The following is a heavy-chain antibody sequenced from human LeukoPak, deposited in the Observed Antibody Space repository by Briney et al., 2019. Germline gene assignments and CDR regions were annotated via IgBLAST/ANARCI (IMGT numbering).Heavy chain of an antibody. D-gene: IGHD3-22*01. CDR3: AREGLDESRQIYYYGMDV. J-gene: IGHJ6*02. CDR2: IVPFLPTA. Sequence: ASVKVSCKASGGTFSSRYGISWVRQAPGQGLEWMGRIVPFLPTAYYEQKFPGGVMMTADKPTDTVYMELSNLRSEDTAVYYCAREGLDESRQIYYYGMDVWGQGTTVTVSS. CDR1: GGTFSSRYG. V-gene: IGHV1-69*04.